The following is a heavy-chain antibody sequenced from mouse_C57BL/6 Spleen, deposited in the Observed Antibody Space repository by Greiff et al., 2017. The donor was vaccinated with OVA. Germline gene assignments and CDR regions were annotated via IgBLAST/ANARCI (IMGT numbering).Heavy chain of an antibody. CDR3: AYYYGDYYAMDY. CDR1: GYTFTSYW. CDR2: IHPNSGSN. Sequence: QVQLQQPGAELVKPGASVKLSCKASGYTFTSYWMHWVKQRPGQGLEWIGMIHPNSGSNNYNEKFKSKATLTVDKSSSTAYMQLSSLTSEDSSVYYCAYYYGDYYAMDYWGQGTSVTVSS. V-gene: IGHV1-64*01. D-gene: IGHD1-1*01. J-gene: IGHJ4*01.